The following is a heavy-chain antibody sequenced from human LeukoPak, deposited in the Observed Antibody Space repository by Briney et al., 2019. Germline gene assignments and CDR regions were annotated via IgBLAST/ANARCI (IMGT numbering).Heavy chain of an antibody. J-gene: IGHJ4*02. V-gene: IGHV3-33*01. Sequence: PGRSLRLSCVASGFTFNSYGMHWVRRAPGKGLEWVAIIWYDGNNKYYAEFAKGRFTISRDNSENTLYLQMNSLRAEDTAVYYCARAYRSGRYHLDYWGQGTLVTVSP. CDR3: ARAYRSGRYHLDY. D-gene: IGHD6-19*01. CDR1: GFTFNSYG. CDR2: IWYDGNNK.